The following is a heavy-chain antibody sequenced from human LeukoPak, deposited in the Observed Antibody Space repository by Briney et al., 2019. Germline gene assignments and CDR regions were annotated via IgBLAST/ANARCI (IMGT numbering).Heavy chain of an antibody. CDR2: ISGRGGST. Sequence: PGGSLRLSCAASGFTFSSYAMSWVRQAPGKGLEWVSAISGRGGSTYYADSVKGRFTISRDNSKNTLYLQMNSLRAEDTAVYYCAKDGEQWLVTRLDYWGQGTLVTVSS. D-gene: IGHD6-19*01. CDR3: AKDGEQWLVTRLDY. V-gene: IGHV3-23*01. J-gene: IGHJ4*02. CDR1: GFTFSSYA.